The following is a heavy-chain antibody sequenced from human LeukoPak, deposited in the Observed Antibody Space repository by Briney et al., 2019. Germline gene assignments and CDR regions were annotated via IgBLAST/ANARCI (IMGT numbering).Heavy chain of an antibody. D-gene: IGHD3-22*01. V-gene: IGHV5-51*01. Sequence: GESLQISCKGSGYSFTSYWIGWVRQMPGKGLEWMGIIYPGDSDTRYSPSFQGQVTISADKSISTAYLQWSSLKASDTAMYYCARQRVTMIPEFDPWGQGTLVTVSS. CDR1: GYSFTSYW. CDR3: ARQRVTMIPEFDP. CDR2: IYPGDSDT. J-gene: IGHJ5*02.